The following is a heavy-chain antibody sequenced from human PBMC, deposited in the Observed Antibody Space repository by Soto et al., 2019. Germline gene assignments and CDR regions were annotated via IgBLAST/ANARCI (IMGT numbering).Heavy chain of an antibody. CDR3: VKDYSHGRFPDY. CDR2: STYVGGTP. V-gene: IGHV3-64D*06. D-gene: IGHD1-26*01. J-gene: IGHJ4*02. CDR1: GFNLNDYG. Sequence: EVQLVESGGGLVQPGGSLRLSCSASGFNLNDYGMHWVRQAPGKGLEQVSVSTYVGGTPYYAQSVKGRFTVSRDNSKNTLYLQMSSLRPEDTGIYFCVKDYSHGRFPDYWGQGTLVTVSS.